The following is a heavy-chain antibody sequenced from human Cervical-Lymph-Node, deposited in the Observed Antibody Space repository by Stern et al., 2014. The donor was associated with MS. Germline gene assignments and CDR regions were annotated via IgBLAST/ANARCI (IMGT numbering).Heavy chain of an antibody. J-gene: IGHJ3*01. CDR1: GDTFSIYA. CDR3: ARPRTDGYNLHAFDF. D-gene: IGHD5-24*01. Sequence: QVQLVQSGAEVKKPGSSVKVSCKASGDTFSIYAISWVRQAPGRGLEWMGGIIPILGTTNYAQKFQGRVTITADESTSTAYMELSSLISEDTAVYYCARPRTDGYNLHAFDFWGQGTMVTVSS. CDR2: IIPILGTT. V-gene: IGHV1-69*01.